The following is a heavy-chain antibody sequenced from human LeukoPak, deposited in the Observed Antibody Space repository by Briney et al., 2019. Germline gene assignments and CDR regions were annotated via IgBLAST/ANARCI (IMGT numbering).Heavy chain of an antibody. V-gene: IGHV3-30*02. J-gene: IGHJ3*02. CDR3: AREQYYDFWSGYQGDAFDI. Sequence: GGSLRLSCAASGFTFSSYGMHWVRQAPGKGLEWVAFIRYDGSNKYYADSVKGRFTISRDNSKNTLYLQMNSLRAEDTAVYYCAREQYYDFWSGYQGDAFDIWGQGTMVTVSS. CDR2: IRYDGSNK. D-gene: IGHD3-3*01. CDR1: GFTFSSYG.